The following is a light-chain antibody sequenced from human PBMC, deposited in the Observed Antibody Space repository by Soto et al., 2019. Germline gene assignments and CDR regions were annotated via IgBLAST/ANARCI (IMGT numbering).Light chain of an antibody. Sequence: EIVMTQSPATLSVSPGERATLSCRASQSVSSNLAWYQQKPGQAPRLFIYGASTRATGIPARFSGSGSGTEFTLTISSLQSEDFAVYDCQQYNHWLTFGGGTKVEIK. CDR3: QQYNHWLT. CDR1: QSVSSN. V-gene: IGKV3-15*01. J-gene: IGKJ4*01. CDR2: GAS.